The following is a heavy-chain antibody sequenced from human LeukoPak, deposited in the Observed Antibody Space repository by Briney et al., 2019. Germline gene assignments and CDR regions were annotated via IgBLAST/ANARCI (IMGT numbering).Heavy chain of an antibody. CDR3: AKDIGSGWSFDY. CDR2: IKGNGDTT. D-gene: IGHD6-19*01. J-gene: IGHJ4*02. V-gene: IGHV3-43*02. CDR1: GFTFSSHS. Sequence: PGGSLRLSCVASGFTFSSHSMTWVRQAPGKGLEWVSLIKGNGDTTYNADSVKGRFTISRDNSKNSLYLQINSLRTEDTALYYCAKDIGSGWSFDYWGQGTLVTVSS.